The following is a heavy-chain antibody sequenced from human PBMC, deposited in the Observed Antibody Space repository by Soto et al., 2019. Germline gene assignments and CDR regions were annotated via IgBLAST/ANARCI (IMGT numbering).Heavy chain of an antibody. V-gene: IGHV3-7*03. J-gene: IGHJ6*02. Sequence: QPGGSLRLSCAASGFTFSSYWMSWVRQAPGKGLEWVANTKQDGSERYYVDSVKGRFTISRDNAKNSLYLQMNSLRAEDTAVYYCARDNAGDFWSGYYRDYYYYGMDVWGQGTTVTVSS. D-gene: IGHD3-3*01. CDR2: TKQDGSER. CDR1: GFTFSSYW. CDR3: ARDNAGDFWSGYYRDYYYYGMDV.